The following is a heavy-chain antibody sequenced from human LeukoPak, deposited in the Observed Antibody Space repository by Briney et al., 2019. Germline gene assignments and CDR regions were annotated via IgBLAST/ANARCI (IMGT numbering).Heavy chain of an antibody. D-gene: IGHD3-16*02. CDR3: ARHLLYDYVWGRYRSSHPFDY. CDR2: IYYSGST. CDR1: GGSISSSSYY. J-gene: IGHJ4*02. V-gene: IGHV4-39*01. Sequence: PSETLSLTCTVSGGSISSSSYYWGWIRQPPGKGLEWIGSIYYSGSTYYNPSLKSRVTISVDTSKNQFSLKLSSVTAADTAVYYCARHLLYDYVWGRYRSSHPFDYWGQGTLVTVSS.